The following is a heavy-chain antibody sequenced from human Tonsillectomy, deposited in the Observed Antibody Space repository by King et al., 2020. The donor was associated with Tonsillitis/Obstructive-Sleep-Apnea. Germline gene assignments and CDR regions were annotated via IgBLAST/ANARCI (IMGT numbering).Heavy chain of an antibody. CDR1: GGSFSSYY. D-gene: IGHD6-6*01. V-gene: IGHV4-34*01. Sequence: VQLQQWGAGLLKPSETLSLTCAVYGGSFSSYYWSWIRQSPGRGLEWIGEINESGTTNYNPSLKIRVTISLDTSKNQISLKLSSVTAADSAMYYCARGGGIAARRGSDWFDPWGQGTLVTVSS. J-gene: IGHJ5*02. CDR3: ARGGGIAARRGSDWFDP. CDR2: INESGTT.